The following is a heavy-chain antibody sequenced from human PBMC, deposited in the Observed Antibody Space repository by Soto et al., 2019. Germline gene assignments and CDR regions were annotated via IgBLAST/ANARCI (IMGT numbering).Heavy chain of an antibody. D-gene: IGHD6-13*01. Sequence: QVQLVQSGAEVKKPGASVKVSCKASGYTFTSYYMHWGRQAPGQGLEWMGIINPSGGSTSYAQKFQGRVTMTRDTSTSTVYMELSSLRSEDTAVYYWPSEGEQQLGWFDPWGQGTLVTVSS. V-gene: IGHV1-46*01. CDR2: INPSGGST. CDR3: PSEGEQQLGWFDP. CDR1: GYTFTSYY. J-gene: IGHJ5*02.